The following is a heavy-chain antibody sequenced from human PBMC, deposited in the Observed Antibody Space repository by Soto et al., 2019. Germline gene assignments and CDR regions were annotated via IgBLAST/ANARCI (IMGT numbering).Heavy chain of an antibody. CDR2: IYPGDSDT. CDR3: VRQVPDDFWSGYYGYYYYMDV. D-gene: IGHD3-3*01. CDR1: GYSFTSYW. Sequence: PGESLKISCKGSGYSFTSYWIGWVRQMPGKGLEWMGIIYPGDSDTRYSPSFQGQVTISADKSISTAYLQWSSLKASDTAMYYCVRQVPDDFWSGYYGYYYYMDVWGKGTTVTVSS. J-gene: IGHJ6*03. V-gene: IGHV5-51*01.